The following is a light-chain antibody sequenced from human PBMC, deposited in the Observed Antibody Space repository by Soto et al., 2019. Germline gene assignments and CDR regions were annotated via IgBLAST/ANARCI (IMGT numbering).Light chain of an antibody. V-gene: IGKV1-13*02. J-gene: IGKJ3*01. CDR3: QKYNSVWT. CDR2: DAS. CDR1: QGISSA. Sequence: IQLTQSPSALAASVGERGTITCRASQGISSALAWYQQKPGKAPKLLIYDASSLESGVPSRFSGSGSGTDFTPTISSLQPEDVATYYCQKYNSVWTFAQGTKLNI.